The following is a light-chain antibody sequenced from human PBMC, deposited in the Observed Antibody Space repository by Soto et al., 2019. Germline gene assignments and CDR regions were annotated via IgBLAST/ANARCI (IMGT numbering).Light chain of an antibody. J-gene: IGLJ2*01. CDR1: RSDIGGYNY. CDR3: SSYTNSSTLVV. CDR2: EVS. Sequence: QSVLTQPASVSGSPGQSITSSCTGTRSDIGGYNYVSWYQQHPGKAPKLMIYEVSNRPSGVSNRFSGSKSGNTASLTISGLQAEDEADYYCSSYTNSSTLVVFGGGTQLTVL. V-gene: IGLV2-14*01.